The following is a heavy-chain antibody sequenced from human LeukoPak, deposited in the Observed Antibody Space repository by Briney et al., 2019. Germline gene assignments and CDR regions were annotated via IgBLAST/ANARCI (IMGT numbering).Heavy chain of an antibody. V-gene: IGHV4-59*01. D-gene: IGHD1-14*01. CDR3: ARDPDAWGYFDY. J-gene: IGHJ4*02. CDR1: GGSISSYY. CDR2: IYYSGST. Sequence: SETLSLTCTVSGGSISSYYWSWIRQPPGKGLEWIGYIYYSGSTNYNPSLKSRVTISVDTSKNQFSLKLSSVTAADTAVYYRARDPDAWGYFDYRGQGTLVTVSS.